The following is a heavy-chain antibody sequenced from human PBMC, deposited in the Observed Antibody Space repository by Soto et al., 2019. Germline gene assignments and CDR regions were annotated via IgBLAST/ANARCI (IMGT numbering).Heavy chain of an antibody. CDR1: GYTFTSYG. V-gene: IGHV1-18*01. CDR3: ARDSGYGDYEAFVDV. D-gene: IGHD4-17*01. Sequence: QAQLVQSGAEVKKPGASVKVSCKASGYTFTSYGISWVRQAPGQGLERMGWISAYNGNTKYAQKLQGRVTITTDTSTRTSYMELRSLRSKDTAVYYCARDSGYGDYEAFVDVWGQGTTVTVSS. J-gene: IGHJ6*02. CDR2: ISAYNGNT.